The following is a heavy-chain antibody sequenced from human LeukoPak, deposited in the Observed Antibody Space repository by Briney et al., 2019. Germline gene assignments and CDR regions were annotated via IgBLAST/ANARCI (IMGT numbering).Heavy chain of an antibody. CDR3: ARQGTYSSAIGMGY. Sequence: ASVKVSCTASGYTFNNHYMYWVRQAPGQGLEWMGVINPSGGSTSYAQKFQGRVTMTRDTSTRTVYMEVNSLRSEDTAVYYCARQGTYSSAIGMGYWGQGTLVTVSS. CDR2: INPSGGST. V-gene: IGHV1-46*02. D-gene: IGHD6-19*01. J-gene: IGHJ4*02. CDR1: GYTFNNHY.